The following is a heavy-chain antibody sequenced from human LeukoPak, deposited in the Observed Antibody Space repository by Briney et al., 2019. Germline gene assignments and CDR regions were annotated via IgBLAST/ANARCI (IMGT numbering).Heavy chain of an antibody. Sequence: SETLSLTCTVSGGSISSYYWSWLRQPPGKGLEWIGYIYYSGSTNYHPSLKSRVTISVDTSKNQFSLKLSSVTAADTAVYYCARDKREPRYAFDIWGQGTMVTVSS. J-gene: IGHJ3*02. D-gene: IGHD1-26*01. CDR1: GGSISSYY. V-gene: IGHV4-59*12. CDR2: IYYSGST. CDR3: ARDKREPRYAFDI.